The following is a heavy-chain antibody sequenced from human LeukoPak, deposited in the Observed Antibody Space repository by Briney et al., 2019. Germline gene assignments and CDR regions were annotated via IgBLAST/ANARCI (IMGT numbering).Heavy chain of an antibody. Sequence: GGSLRLSCAASGFTFSSYEMHWVRQPPGKGLEWVSYISSSDSTIYYADSVKGRFTISRDNSKNTLYLQMNSLRAEDTAVYYCAKVRLGYCSGGSCSRGGTSMDVWGRGTTVTISS. CDR1: GFTFSSYE. V-gene: IGHV3-48*03. D-gene: IGHD2-15*01. CDR3: AKVRLGYCSGGSCSRGGTSMDV. J-gene: IGHJ6*03. CDR2: ISSSDSTI.